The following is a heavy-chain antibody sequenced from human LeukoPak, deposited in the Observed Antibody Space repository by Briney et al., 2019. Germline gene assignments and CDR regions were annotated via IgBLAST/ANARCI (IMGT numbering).Heavy chain of an antibody. CDR3: AKSGGYGLIDY. CDR1: GGSISSSNW. J-gene: IGHJ4*02. CDR2: IYSSGST. D-gene: IGHD1-26*01. V-gene: IGHV4-4*02. Sequence: SETLSLTCAVSGGSISSSNWWSWDRQPPGKGLEWIGSIYSSGSTYYNASLQSRVTISIETSKNQISLRLNSVTAADTAMYYCAKSGGYGLIDYWGQGTLVTVSS.